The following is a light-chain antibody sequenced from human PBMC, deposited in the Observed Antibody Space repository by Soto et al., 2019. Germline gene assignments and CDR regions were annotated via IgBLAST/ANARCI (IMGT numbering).Light chain of an antibody. J-gene: IGKJ4*01. Sequence: DIVMTQSPDSLAVSLGERATINCKSSQSLLYNSNNKNYLAWYQQEPGQPPKLLIYWASTRESGVPDRFSGSGSGTDFTLTISHLQAEDVAFYYCHQYYSVPLTFGGGTKVEIK. CDR3: HQYYSVPLT. V-gene: IGKV4-1*01. CDR1: QSLLYNSNNKNY. CDR2: WAS.